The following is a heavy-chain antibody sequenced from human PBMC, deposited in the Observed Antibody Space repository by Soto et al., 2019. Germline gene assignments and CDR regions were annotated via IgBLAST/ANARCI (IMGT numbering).Heavy chain of an antibody. D-gene: IGHD5-18*01. CDR3: ARAPYSYGLLFYLDY. Sequence: ASVKVSCKASGYTFTYYHVHWVRQAPGQGLEWMGIINPNGGDTTYAQKFQGRVTMTRETSTSTVYMEVSSLRSEDTALYYCARAPYSYGLLFYLDYWGQGTPVTVSS. J-gene: IGHJ4*02. CDR2: INPNGGDT. CDR1: GYTFTYYH. V-gene: IGHV1-46*01.